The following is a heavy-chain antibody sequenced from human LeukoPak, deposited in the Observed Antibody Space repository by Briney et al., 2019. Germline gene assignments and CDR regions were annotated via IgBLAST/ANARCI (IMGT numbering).Heavy chain of an antibody. J-gene: IGHJ5*01. CDR2: ISSSSSYI. V-gene: IGHV3-21*01. D-gene: IGHD2-2*01. CDR3: ARVLAGYCSSTSCSFDS. Sequence: GGSLRLSCAASGFTFSSYSMNWVRQAPGKGLEWVSSISSSSSYIYYADSVKGRFTISRDNAKNSLYLQMNSLRAEDTAVYYCARVLAGYCSSTSCSFDSWGQGTLVTVSS. CDR1: GFTFSSYS.